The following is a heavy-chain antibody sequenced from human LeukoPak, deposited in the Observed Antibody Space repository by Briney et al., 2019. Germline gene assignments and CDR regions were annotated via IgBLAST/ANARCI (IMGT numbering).Heavy chain of an antibody. CDR3: ARGYCRGGSCYSGDAFDI. V-gene: IGHV3-48*02. J-gene: IGHJ3*02. CDR1: GFTFSSYS. D-gene: IGHD2-15*01. CDR2: ISSSSSNTI. Sequence: GGSLRLSCAASGFTFSSYSMNWVRQAPGKGLEWVSYISSSSSNTIYYADSVKGRFTISRDNAKNSLYLQMNSLRDEDTAVYYCARGYCRGGSCYSGDAFDIWGQGTMVTVSS.